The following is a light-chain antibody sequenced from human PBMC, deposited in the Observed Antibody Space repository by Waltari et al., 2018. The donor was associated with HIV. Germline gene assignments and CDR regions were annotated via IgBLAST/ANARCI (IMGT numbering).Light chain of an antibody. CDR3: CSFTGRKSLI. Sequence: QSALTQPASVSGSPGQSLTISCLGTNSDVPAYNLVSCYQQRPGKATKLIIYEVNKRPSGVSDRFSASKSGNTASLTLSGLQAEDEANYYCCSFTGRKSLIFGGGTKLTVL. CDR1: NSDVPAYNL. CDR2: EVN. V-gene: IGLV2-23*02. J-gene: IGLJ2*01.